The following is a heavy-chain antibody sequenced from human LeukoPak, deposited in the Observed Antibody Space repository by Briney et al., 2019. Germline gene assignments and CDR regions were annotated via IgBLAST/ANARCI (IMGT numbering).Heavy chain of an antibody. Sequence: PSETLSLTCSVSGGSVSSSSYYWTWIRQPPGKGLGWIGYIYYSGTANYNPSLKSRVIISVDMSKNQFSLKLSSVTAADTAMYYCARGTNWFDPWGQGTLVTVSS. CDR1: GGSVSSSSYY. V-gene: IGHV4-61*01. CDR2: IYYSGTA. J-gene: IGHJ5*02. CDR3: ARGTNWFDP.